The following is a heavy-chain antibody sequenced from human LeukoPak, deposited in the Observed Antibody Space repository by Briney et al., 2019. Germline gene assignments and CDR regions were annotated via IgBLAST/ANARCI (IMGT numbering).Heavy chain of an antibody. D-gene: IGHD2-21*02. J-gene: IGHJ4*02. Sequence: GGSLRLSCAASGFTFSSYAMSWVRQAPGKGLEWVSVIYSGGTTYYANSVKGRFTISRDNSKNTLYLQMNSLRVDDTAVYYCMKMTSNWGQGTLVTVSS. CDR3: MKMTSN. V-gene: IGHV3-23*03. CDR1: GFTFSSYA. CDR2: IYSGGTT.